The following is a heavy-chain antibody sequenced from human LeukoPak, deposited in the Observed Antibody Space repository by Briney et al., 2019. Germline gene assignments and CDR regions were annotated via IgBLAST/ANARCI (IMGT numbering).Heavy chain of an antibody. CDR2: TYYRSKWYY. D-gene: IGHD3-10*01. CDR1: GDSVSSNSAA. Sequence: SQTLSLTCAISGDSVSSNSAAWNWIRQSPSRGLEWLGRTYYRSKWYYDYAVSVKTRITINPDISKNQFSLQLNSVTPEDTALYYCARWFYYGSGSYFDYWGQGTLVTVSS. CDR3: ARWFYYGSGSYFDY. V-gene: IGHV6-1*01. J-gene: IGHJ4*02.